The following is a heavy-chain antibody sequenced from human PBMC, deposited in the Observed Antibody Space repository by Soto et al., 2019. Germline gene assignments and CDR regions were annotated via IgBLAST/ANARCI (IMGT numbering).Heavy chain of an antibody. CDR1: GGSISNTGYS. J-gene: IGHJ4*02. D-gene: IGHD6-13*01. V-gene: IGHV4-39*01. Sequence: QLRLQGSGPGLVKPSETLSLTCTVSGGSISNTGYSWGWVRQPPGKGLEWIATVYYTGSTYYNPSLLSRVTISVDTSKNQFSLKLSSVTAPDTAVYYCARSNLKFSWHGEASYTSGAHFDYWGQGTLVTVSS. CDR3: ARSNLKFSWHGEASYTSGAHFDY. CDR2: VYYTGST.